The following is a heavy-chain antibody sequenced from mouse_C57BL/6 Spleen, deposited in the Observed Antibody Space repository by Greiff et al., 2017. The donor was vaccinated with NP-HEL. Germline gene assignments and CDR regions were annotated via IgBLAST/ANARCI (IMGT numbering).Heavy chain of an antibody. Sequence: QVQLQQSGPELVKPGASVKISCKASGYAFSSSWMNWVKQRPGKGLEWIGRIYPGDGDTNYNGKFKGKATLTADKSSSTAYMQLSSLTSEDSAVYFCARHYYSNFWFAYWGQGTLVTVSA. V-gene: IGHV1-82*01. CDR1: GYAFSSSW. D-gene: IGHD2-5*01. J-gene: IGHJ3*01. CDR2: IYPGDGDT. CDR3: ARHYYSNFWFAY.